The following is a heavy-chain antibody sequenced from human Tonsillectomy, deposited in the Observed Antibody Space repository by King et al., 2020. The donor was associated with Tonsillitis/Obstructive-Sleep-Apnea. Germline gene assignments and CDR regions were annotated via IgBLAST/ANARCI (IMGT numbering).Heavy chain of an antibody. J-gene: IGHJ5*02. CDR3: ARDHAPPGEDFDWLLSGWFDP. CDR1: GFTFSSYG. V-gene: IGHV3-33*01. CDR2: IWYDGSNK. Sequence: VQLVESGGGVVQPGRSLRLSCAASGFTFSSYGMHWVRQAPGKGLEWVAVIWYDGSNKYYADSVKGRFTISRDNSKNTLYLQMNSLRAEDTAVYYCARDHAPPGEDFDWLLSGWFDPWGQGTLVTVSS. D-gene: IGHD3-9*01.